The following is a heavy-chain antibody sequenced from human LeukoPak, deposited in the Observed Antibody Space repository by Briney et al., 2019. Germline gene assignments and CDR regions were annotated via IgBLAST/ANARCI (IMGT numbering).Heavy chain of an antibody. Sequence: SETLSPTCTVSGGSISSYYWSWIRQPPGKGLEWIGYIYYSGSTNYNPSLKSRVTISVDTSKNQFSLKLSSVTAADTAVYYCAISGRLYGMDVWGQGTTVTVSS. D-gene: IGHD6-25*01. CDR3: AISGRLYGMDV. CDR2: IYYSGST. J-gene: IGHJ6*02. CDR1: GGSISSYY. V-gene: IGHV4-59*01.